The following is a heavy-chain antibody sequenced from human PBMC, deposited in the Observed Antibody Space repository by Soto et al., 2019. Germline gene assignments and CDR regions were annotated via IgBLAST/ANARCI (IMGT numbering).Heavy chain of an antibody. CDR3: ARDSPIARMDV. J-gene: IGHJ6*02. V-gene: IGHV1-69*01. Sequence: QVQLVQSGAEVKKPGSSVKVSCKASGGTISSYAISWVRQAPGQGLEWMGGIIRIFSTANYAQKFQGRVRIPADESTSTAYMEMRSLRSEDTAVYYCARDSPIARMDVWGQGTTFTVSS. CDR1: GGTISSYA. D-gene: IGHD6-13*01. CDR2: IIRIFSTA.